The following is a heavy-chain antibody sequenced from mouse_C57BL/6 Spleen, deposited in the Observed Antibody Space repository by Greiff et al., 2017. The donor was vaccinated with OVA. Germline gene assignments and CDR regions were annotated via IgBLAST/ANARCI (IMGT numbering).Heavy chain of an antibody. J-gene: IGHJ2*01. Sequence: EVKLMESGGGLVKPGGSLKLSCAASGFTFSDYGMHWVRQAPEKGLEWVAYISSGSSTTYYADTVKGRCTISRDNAKNTLFLQMTSLRSEDTALYDCARGRHYDYAGDYFDYWGQGTTLTVSA. V-gene: IGHV5-17*01. CDR1: GFTFSDYG. CDR2: ISSGSSTT. D-gene: IGHD2-4*01. CDR3: ARGRHYDYAGDYFDY.